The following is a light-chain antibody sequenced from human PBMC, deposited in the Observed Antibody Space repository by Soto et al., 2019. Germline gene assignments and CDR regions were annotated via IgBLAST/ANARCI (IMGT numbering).Light chain of an antibody. V-gene: IGLV2-8*01. CDR2: EVS. Sequence: QSVLTQPPSASGSPGQSVTISCTGTSSDVGGYNYVSWYQHHPGKAPKFLIYEVSKRPSGVPDRFSGSKSGNTASLTVSVLQAEDEADYCCSSYAGSNREVFGTGTKLTVL. CDR1: SSDVGGYNY. CDR3: SSYAGSNREV. J-gene: IGLJ1*01.